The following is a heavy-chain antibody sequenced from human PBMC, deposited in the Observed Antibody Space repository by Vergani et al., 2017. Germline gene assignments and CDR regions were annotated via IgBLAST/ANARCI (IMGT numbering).Heavy chain of an antibody. Sequence: QVQLVESGGGVVQPGRSLRLSCAASGFTFSSYGMHWVRQAPGKGLEWVAVIWYDGSNKYYADSVKGRFTISRDNSKNTLYLQMNSLRAEDTAVYYCARESRGPHDAFDIWSQGTMVTVSS. CDR3: ARESRGPHDAFDI. J-gene: IGHJ3*02. CDR1: GFTFSSYG. CDR2: IWYDGSNK. V-gene: IGHV3-33*01. D-gene: IGHD3-10*01.